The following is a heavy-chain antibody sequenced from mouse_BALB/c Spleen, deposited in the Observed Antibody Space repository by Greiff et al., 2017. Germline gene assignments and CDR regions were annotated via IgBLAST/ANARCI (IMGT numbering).Heavy chain of an antibody. V-gene: IGHV5-17*02. J-gene: IGHJ4*01. CDR2: ISSGSSTI. CDR3: ARDWDGAMDY. CDR1: GFTFSSFG. Sequence: EVKLVESGGGLVQPGGSRKLSCAAPGFTFSSFGMHWVRQAPEKGLEWVAYISSGSSTIYYADTVKGRFTISRDNPKNTLFLQMTNLRSEDTAMYYCARDWDGAMDYWGQGTSVTVSS. D-gene: IGHD4-1*01.